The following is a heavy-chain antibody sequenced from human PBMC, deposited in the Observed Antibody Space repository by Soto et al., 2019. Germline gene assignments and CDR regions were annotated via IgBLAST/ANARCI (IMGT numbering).Heavy chain of an antibody. CDR1: GDSVSSNSAA. CDR3: ARDRSLSSRGIGVVPAAMFYGMDV. V-gene: IGHV6-1*01. CDR2: TYYRSKWYN. D-gene: IGHD2-2*01. Sequence: SQTLSLTCAISGDSVSSNSAAWNWIRQSPSRGLEWLGRTYYRSKWYNDYAVSVKSRITTNPDTSKNQFSLQLNSVTPEDTAVYYCARDRSLSSRGIGVVPAAMFYGMDVWGQGTTVTVSS. J-gene: IGHJ6*02.